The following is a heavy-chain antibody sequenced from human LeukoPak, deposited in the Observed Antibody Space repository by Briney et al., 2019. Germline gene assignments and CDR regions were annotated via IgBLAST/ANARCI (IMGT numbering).Heavy chain of an antibody. CDR1: GGSFSGYY. Sequence: SETLSLTCAVYGGSFSGYYWSWIRQPPGKGLEWIGEINHSGSTNYNPSLKSRVTISVDTSKNQFSLKLSSVTAADTAVYYCARSPDWLLVNYFDYWGQGTLVTVSS. CDR2: INHSGST. V-gene: IGHV4-34*01. D-gene: IGHD3-9*01. J-gene: IGHJ4*02. CDR3: ARSPDWLLVNYFDY.